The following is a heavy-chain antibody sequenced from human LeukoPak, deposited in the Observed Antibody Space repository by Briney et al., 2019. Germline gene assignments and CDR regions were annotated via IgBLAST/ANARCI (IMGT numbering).Heavy chain of an antibody. CDR2: ITGSGDTT. D-gene: IGHD6-13*01. J-gene: IGHJ4*02. Sequence: PGGSLRLSCAASGFTFSSYAMSWVRQAPGKGLEWVSGITGSGDTTFYADSVKGRFTISRDNSDNTLYLQMNSLRAEDTALYYCAKDYSNTPAPANPLFDYWGQGTLVTVSS. CDR1: GFTFSSYA. CDR3: AKDYSNTPAPANPLFDY. V-gene: IGHV3-23*01.